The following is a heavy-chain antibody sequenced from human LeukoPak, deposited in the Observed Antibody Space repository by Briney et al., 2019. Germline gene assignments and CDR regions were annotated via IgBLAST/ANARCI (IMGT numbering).Heavy chain of an antibody. CDR1: GFTFDDYA. CDR3: TRGGSSRTSDY. CDR2: ISWNSGSI. D-gene: IGHD1-14*01. J-gene: IGHJ4*02. Sequence: PGGSLRLSCAASGFTFDDYAMHWVRQAPGKGLEWVSGISWNSGSIGYADSVKGRFTISRDNAKNSLYLQMNSLRAEDTAVYYCTRGGSSRTSDYWGQGTLVTVSS. V-gene: IGHV3-9*01.